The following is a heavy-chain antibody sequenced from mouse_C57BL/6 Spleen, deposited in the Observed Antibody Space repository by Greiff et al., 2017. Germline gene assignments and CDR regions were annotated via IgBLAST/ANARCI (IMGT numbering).Heavy chain of an antibody. Sequence: VKVVESGPGLVAPSQSLSITCTVSGFSLTSYGVHWVRQPPGKGLEWLVVIWSDGSTTYNSALKSRLSISKDNSKSQVFLKMNSLQTDDTAMYYCASYSNFGGWFAYWGQGTLVTVSA. V-gene: IGHV2-6*03. J-gene: IGHJ3*01. CDR1: GFSLTSYG. CDR3: ASYSNFGGWFAY. CDR2: IWSDGST. D-gene: IGHD2-5*01.